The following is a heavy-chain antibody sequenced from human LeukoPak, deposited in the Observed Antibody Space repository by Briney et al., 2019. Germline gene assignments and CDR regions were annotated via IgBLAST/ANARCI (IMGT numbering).Heavy chain of an antibody. CDR1: GFTFSSYS. CDR3: AREMNSGSRDWFDP. J-gene: IGHJ5*02. Sequence: PGGSLRLSCAASGFTFSSYSMNWVRQAPGKGLEWVSSISSSSSYIYYADSVKGRFTISRDNAKNSLYLQMNSLRAEDTAVYYCAREMNSGSRDWFDPWGQGTLVTVSS. CDR2: ISSSSSYI. D-gene: IGHD1-26*01. V-gene: IGHV3-21*01.